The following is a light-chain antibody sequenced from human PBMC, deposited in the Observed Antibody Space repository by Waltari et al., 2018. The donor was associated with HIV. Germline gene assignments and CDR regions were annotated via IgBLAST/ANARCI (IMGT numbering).Light chain of an antibody. CDR3: QQYHSGPT. V-gene: IGKV4-1*01. J-gene: IGKJ1*01. CDR2: WAS. Sequence: DIVMTQSPDFLAVSLGERATINCKSSQSVLYSSNNKNYVAWYQQKPGQSPKLLVYWASTREFGVPERFSGSGSGTDFTLTISSLQAEDVAVYYCQQYHSGPTFGQGTKVEIK. CDR1: QSVLYSSNNKNY.